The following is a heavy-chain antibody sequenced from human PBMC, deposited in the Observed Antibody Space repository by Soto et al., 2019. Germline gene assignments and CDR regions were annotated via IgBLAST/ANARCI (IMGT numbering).Heavy chain of an antibody. CDR2: ISSSSSYI. Sequence: PGGSLRLSCAASGFTFSSYSMNWVRQAPGKGLEWVSSISSSSSYIYYADSVKGRFTISRDNAKNSLYLQMNSLRAEDTAVYYCARDPSSAALFDIWGQGTMVTVSS. CDR3: ARDPSSAALFDI. CDR1: GFTFSSYS. V-gene: IGHV3-21*01. J-gene: IGHJ3*02. D-gene: IGHD3-10*01.